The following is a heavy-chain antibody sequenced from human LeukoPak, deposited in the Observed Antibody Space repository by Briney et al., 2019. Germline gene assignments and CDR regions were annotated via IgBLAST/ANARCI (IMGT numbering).Heavy chain of an antibody. CDR1: GGSFSGYY. V-gene: IGHV4-34*01. CDR3: ARHEDGYNFDY. CDR2: INHSGST. J-gene: IGHJ4*02. D-gene: IGHD5-12*01. Sequence: PETLSLTCAVYGGSFSGYYWSWIRQPPGKGLEWIGEINHSGSTNYNPSLKSRVTISVDTSKNQFSLKLSSVTAADTAVYYCARHEDGYNFDYWGQGTLVTVSS.